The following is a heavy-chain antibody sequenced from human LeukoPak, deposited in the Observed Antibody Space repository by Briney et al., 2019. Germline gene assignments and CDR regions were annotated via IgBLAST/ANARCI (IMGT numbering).Heavy chain of an antibody. CDR1: GYTFTGYY. CDR2: IYPNSGGT. Sequence: ASVKVSCKASGYTFTGYYIHWVRQAPGQGLEWMGWIYPNSGGTNYARKFRGRVTMTRDTSITTAYMELSRLRSGDTAVYYCARDWSVGIRDDYWGQGTLVTVSS. CDR3: ARDWSVGIRDDY. V-gene: IGHV1-2*02. D-gene: IGHD3-3*01. J-gene: IGHJ4*02.